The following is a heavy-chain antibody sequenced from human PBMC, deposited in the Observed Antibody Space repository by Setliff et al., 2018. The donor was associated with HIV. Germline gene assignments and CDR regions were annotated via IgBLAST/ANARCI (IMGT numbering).Heavy chain of an antibody. V-gene: IGHV4-34*01. J-gene: IGHJ2*01. Sequence: SETLSLTCAVFGGSLSGHHWNWILQPPGKGLEWIGEINHSGNTEYNSSLKSRVSISVDTSKNHLSLKLTSLTAADTAVYYCARDQRLLGVQPPYWYFDLLGRGTQVTVSS. D-gene: IGHD6-25*01. CDR2: INHSGNT. CDR1: GGSLSGHH. CDR3: ARDQRLLGVQPPYWYFDL.